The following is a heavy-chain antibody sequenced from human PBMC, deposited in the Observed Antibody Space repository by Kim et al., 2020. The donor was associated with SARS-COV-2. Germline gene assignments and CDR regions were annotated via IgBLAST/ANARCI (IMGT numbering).Heavy chain of an antibody. CDR3: AKDFGRGVGVVPAAPDY. J-gene: IGHJ4*02. Sequence: VKGRFTISRDNSKTTLYLQMNSLRAEETAVYYCAKDFGRGVGVVPAAPDYWGQGTLVTVSS. D-gene: IGHD2-2*01. V-gene: IGHV3-30*02.